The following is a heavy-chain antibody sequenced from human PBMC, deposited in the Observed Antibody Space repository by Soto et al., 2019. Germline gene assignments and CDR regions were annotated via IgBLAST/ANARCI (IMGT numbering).Heavy chain of an antibody. CDR1: GFSFGRYG. CDR3: ANEYVRPLDY. V-gene: IGHV3-30*18. J-gene: IGHJ4*02. D-gene: IGHD1-1*01. CDR2: ISYDGTNK. Sequence: QVKLVESGGGVVQPGRSLRLSCAASGFSFGRYGMHWVSQAPVKGLEWVAVISYDGTNKYYADSVKGRFTISRDNSKNMLYMQINSLRAEDTAVYYCANEYVRPLDYLGQGTLVTVSS.